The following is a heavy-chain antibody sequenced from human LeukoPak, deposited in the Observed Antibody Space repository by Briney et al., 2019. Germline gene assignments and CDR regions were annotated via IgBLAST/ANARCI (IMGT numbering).Heavy chain of an antibody. CDR2: IMTDGRNT. J-gene: IGHJ4*02. D-gene: IGHD6-13*01. Sequence: PGRSLRPACAAATLTFTSDWMYWVRQAQGKLLVWVSRIMTDGRNTGYADSVKGRFTISRDNAKNTLYRQVDSVRTEDTAVNYRARESGAAAPGIWGQGTLVTVSS. CDR3: ARESGAAAPGI. CDR1: TLTFTSDW. V-gene: IGHV3-74*01.